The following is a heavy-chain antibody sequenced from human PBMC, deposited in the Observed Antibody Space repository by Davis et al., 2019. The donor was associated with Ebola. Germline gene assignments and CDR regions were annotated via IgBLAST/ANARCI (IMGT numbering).Heavy chain of an antibody. CDR2: IYHSGTT. CDR3: ARAMVTMVSFAFDI. Sequence: SETLSLTCGVSGGSISSNNWWSWVRQPPGKGLEWIGEIYHSGTTNYNPSLKSRVTLSVDKSKNQFSLKLSSVTAADTAVYYCARAMVTMVSFAFDIWGQGTVVTVSS. J-gene: IGHJ3*02. D-gene: IGHD3-10*01. CDR1: GGSISSNNW. V-gene: IGHV4-4*02.